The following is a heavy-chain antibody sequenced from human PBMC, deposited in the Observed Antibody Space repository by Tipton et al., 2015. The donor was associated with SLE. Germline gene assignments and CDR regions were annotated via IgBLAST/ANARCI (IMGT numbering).Heavy chain of an antibody. V-gene: IGHV4-4*02. Sequence: TLSLTCAVSGGSISSSNWWSWVRQPPGKGLEWIGEIYHSGSTNYNPSLKSRVTISVDTSKNQFSLKLNSVTAADTAVYYCARAYGDNPFDYWGQGTLVTVSS. CDR2: IYHSGST. CDR1: GGSISSSNW. D-gene: IGHD4-17*01. CDR3: ARAYGDNPFDY. J-gene: IGHJ4*02.